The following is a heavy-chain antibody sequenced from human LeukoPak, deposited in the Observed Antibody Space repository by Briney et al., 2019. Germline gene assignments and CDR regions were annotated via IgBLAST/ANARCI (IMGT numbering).Heavy chain of an antibody. D-gene: IGHD5-18*01. CDR2: FWYDGSTK. CDR1: GFTFSSYG. J-gene: IGHJ3*02. Sequence: QSWGSLRLSCAASGFTFSSYGMHWVRQAPGKGLEWVAVFWYDGSTKYYADSVKGRFTISRDNSKSTLYLQMTSLRAEDTALYYCARDKTTLVTVDAFDIWGQGTMVTVSS. V-gene: IGHV3-33*01. CDR3: ARDKTTLVTVDAFDI.